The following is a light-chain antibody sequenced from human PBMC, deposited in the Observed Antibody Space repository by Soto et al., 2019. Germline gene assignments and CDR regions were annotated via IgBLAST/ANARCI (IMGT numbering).Light chain of an antibody. J-gene: IGLJ3*02. CDR1: NSDVGGYNY. CDR2: DVS. CDR3: SSYAKTDSWV. V-gene: IGLV2-14*01. Sequence: QSALTQPASVSGSPGQSITISCTGTNSDVGGYNYVSWYQQHPGKAPKLMIYDVSNRPSGVSNRFSGSKSGNTASLTISGLDAEDAADYYCSSYAKTDSWVFGGGTKVTVL.